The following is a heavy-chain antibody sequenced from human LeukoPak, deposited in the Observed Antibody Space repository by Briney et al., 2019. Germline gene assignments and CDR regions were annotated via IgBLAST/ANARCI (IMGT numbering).Heavy chain of an antibody. V-gene: IGHV4-34*01. Sequence: PETLSLTCAVYGGSFSGYYWSWIRQPPGKGLEWIGEINHSGSTNYNPSLKGRVTISVDTSKNQFSLKLSSVTAADTAVYYCARGLENYYDSSGYYYFDYWGQGTLVTVSS. J-gene: IGHJ4*02. CDR3: ARGLENYYDSSGYYYFDY. D-gene: IGHD3-22*01. CDR2: INHSGST. CDR1: GGSFSGYY.